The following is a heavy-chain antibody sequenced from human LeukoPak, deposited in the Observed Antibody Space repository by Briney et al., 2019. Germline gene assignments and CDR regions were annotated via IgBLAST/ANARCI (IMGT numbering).Heavy chain of an antibody. D-gene: IGHD3-10*01. Sequence: ASVKVSCKASGYSFTNYYLHWVRQAPGQGFEWMGIINSGGGSTTYAQKFQGRVTMTRDTSTSTVYMELSSLRSEDTAVYYCARGGFITMVRGVIITLDAFDIWGQGTMVTVSS. CDR1: GYSFTNYY. CDR2: INSGGGST. CDR3: ARGGFITMVRGVIITLDAFDI. V-gene: IGHV1-46*01. J-gene: IGHJ3*02.